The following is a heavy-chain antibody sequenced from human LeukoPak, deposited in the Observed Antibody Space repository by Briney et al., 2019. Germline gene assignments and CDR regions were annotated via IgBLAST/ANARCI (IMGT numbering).Heavy chain of an antibody. V-gene: IGHV3-23*01. CDR3: AKDLLVLRYFDWLLSGLDY. J-gene: IGHJ4*02. Sequence: GGSLRLSCAASGFTSSSYAMSWVRQAPGKGLEWVSPISGSGGSTYYADSVKGRFTISRDNSKNTLYLQMNSLRAEDTAVYYCAKDLLVLRYFDWLLSGLDYWGQGTLVTVSS. D-gene: IGHD3-9*01. CDR2: ISGSGGST. CDR1: GFTSSSYA.